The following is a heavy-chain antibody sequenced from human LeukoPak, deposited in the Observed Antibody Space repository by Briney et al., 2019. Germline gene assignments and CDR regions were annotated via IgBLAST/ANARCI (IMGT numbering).Heavy chain of an antibody. Sequence: GGSLRLSCVASGFTFSDYSMNWVRQAPGKGLEWVSAIGSTSTFISYADSVRGRFTISRDNAENSLYLQMNSLRAEGTAIYFCARERSVVADYWGQGTLVTVS. CDR3: ARERSVVADY. CDR1: GFTFSDYS. D-gene: IGHD2-21*01. V-gene: IGHV3-21*01. J-gene: IGHJ4*02. CDR2: IGSTSTFI.